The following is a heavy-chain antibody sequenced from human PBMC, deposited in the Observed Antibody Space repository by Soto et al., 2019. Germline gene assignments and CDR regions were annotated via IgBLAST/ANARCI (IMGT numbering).Heavy chain of an antibody. CDR1: GFTFSSYT. Sequence: AGGSLRLSCAASGFTFSSYTMSWVRQAPGKGLVWVSRINSDESSTDYADSVKGRFTISRDNAKNTLYLQMNSLRAEDTAVYYCASGGSSLNFDSWGQGTLVTVSS. CDR3: ASGGSSLNFDS. D-gene: IGHD6-6*01. CDR2: INSDESST. V-gene: IGHV3-74*01. J-gene: IGHJ4*02.